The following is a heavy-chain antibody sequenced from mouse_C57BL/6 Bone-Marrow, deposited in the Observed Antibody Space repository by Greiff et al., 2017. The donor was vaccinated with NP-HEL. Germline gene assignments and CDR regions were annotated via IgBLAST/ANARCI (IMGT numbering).Heavy chain of an antibody. D-gene: IGHD1-1*01. CDR1: GYTFTTYW. CDR2: IDPSDSYT. J-gene: IGHJ3*01. Sequence: VQLQQPGAELVKPGASVKLSCKASGYTFTTYWMQWVKQRPGQGLEWIGEIDPSDSYTNYNQKFKGKAKLTVDTSASTANMQLSSLTSEDSAVYYGARKAYYGRSYEFAYWGQGTLVTVSA. V-gene: IGHV1-50*01. CDR3: ARKAYYGRSYEFAY.